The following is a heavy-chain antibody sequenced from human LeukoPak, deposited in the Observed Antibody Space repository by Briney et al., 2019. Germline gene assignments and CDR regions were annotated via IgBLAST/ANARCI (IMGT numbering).Heavy chain of an antibody. CDR3: TPAYGDYGSGFDN. CDR1: GFTFSNAW. V-gene: IGHV3-15*01. D-gene: IGHD4-17*01. CDR2: IKSKTDGGTT. Sequence: GGSLRLSCAASGFTFSNAWMSWVRQAPGKGLEWAGRIKSKTDGGTTDYAAPVKGRFTISRDDSKNTLYLQVNSLKTEDTAVYYCTPAYGDYGSGFDNWGQGTLGTASS. J-gene: IGHJ4*02.